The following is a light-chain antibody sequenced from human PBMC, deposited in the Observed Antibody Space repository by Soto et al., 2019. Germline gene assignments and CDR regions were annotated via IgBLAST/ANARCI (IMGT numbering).Light chain of an antibody. Sequence: DIQMTQSPSSLSASVGDRVTITCRASQNIGNYLHWYQQKPGKPPKVLIYDVSNLQTGVPSRFSGSGSGTDFTLTISSLQPEDFATFYCQQSYSSPTWTFGQGTKVEFK. CDR1: QNIGNY. V-gene: IGKV1-39*01. CDR2: DVS. J-gene: IGKJ1*01. CDR3: QQSYSSPTWT.